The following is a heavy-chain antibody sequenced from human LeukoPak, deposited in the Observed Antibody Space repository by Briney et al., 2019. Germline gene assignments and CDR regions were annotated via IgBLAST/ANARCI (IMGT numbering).Heavy chain of an antibody. V-gene: IGHV1-18*01. J-gene: IGHJ4*02. D-gene: IGHD3-16*01. CDR1: GYTFTDYG. CDR3: ARRERWLPRGSYFDY. Sequence: ASVKVSCKASGYTFTDYGISWVRQAPGQGLEWMGWISAYNGHTNYAQKLQDRVTLTTDTSTTTSYMELRGLRSDDTALYYCARRERWLPRGSYFDYWGQGTLVTVSS. CDR2: ISAYNGHT.